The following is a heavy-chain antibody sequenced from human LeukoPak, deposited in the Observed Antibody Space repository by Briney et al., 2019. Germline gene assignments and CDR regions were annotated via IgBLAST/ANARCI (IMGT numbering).Heavy chain of an antibody. CDR3: TTELTMIVVGVAY. J-gene: IGHJ4*02. CDR2: IKSKTDGGTT. D-gene: IGHD3-22*01. Sequence: GGSLRLSCAASGFTFSNAWMSWVRQAPGKGLEWVGRIKSKTDGGTTDYAAPVKGRFTISRDDSKNTLYLQMNSLKTEDTAVYYCTTELTMIVVGVAYWGQGTLVTVSS. CDR1: GFTFSNAW. V-gene: IGHV3-15*01.